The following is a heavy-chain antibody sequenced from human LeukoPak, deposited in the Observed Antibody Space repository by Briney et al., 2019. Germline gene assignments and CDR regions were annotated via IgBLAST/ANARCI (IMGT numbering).Heavy chain of an antibody. CDR1: GLSLSRYW. CDR2: INQDGREK. D-gene: IGHD1-26*01. J-gene: IGHJ4*02. Sequence: GGSLRLSCAASGLSLSRYWMSWVRQAPGEGQEGVADINQDGREKYYVDYMKGRFTSASDNAKTSLYLQMNSLRAEDTALYYGAKGGAPYYNWGQGTLVSVSS. V-gene: IGHV3-7*01. CDR3: AKGGAPYYN.